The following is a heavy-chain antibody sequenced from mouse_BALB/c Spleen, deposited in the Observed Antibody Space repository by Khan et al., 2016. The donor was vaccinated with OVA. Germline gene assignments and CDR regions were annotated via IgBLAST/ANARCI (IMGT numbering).Heavy chain of an antibody. CDR1: GYTFTDFT. V-gene: IGHV1S137*01. CDR3: TRGAGGSRFAY. CDR2: ISTYYGDV. J-gene: IGHJ3*01. Sequence: VQLQESGAELVRPGVSVKISCKGSGYTFTDFTIHWVKQSHALSLEWIGVISTYYGDVTYNQKFKGKATMPVDKSSSPTYMELARLTCEDSAIYYWTRGAGGSRFAYGGQGTLVTVSA.